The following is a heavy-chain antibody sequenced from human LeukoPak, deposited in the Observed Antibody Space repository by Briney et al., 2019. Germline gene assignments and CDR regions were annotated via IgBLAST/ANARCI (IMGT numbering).Heavy chain of an antibody. Sequence: PSETLSLTCTVSGGSISSYYWSWIRQPAGKGLEWIGRIYTSGSTNYNPSLKSRVTMSVDTSKNQFSLKLSSVTAADTAVYYCARDDSCSWYGLLGFDPWGQGTLVTVSS. CDR3: ARDDSCSWYGLLGFDP. CDR2: IYTSGST. V-gene: IGHV4-4*07. CDR1: GGSISSYY. J-gene: IGHJ5*02. D-gene: IGHD6-13*01.